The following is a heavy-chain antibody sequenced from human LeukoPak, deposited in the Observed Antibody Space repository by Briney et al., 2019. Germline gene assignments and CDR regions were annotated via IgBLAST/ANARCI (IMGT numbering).Heavy chain of an antibody. V-gene: IGHV4-34*01. CDR3: ARGRPGYFESSGYYKHYYSYDMDV. CDR2: INHSEST. CDR1: GGSFSGYY. J-gene: IGHJ6*02. D-gene: IGHD3-22*01. Sequence: SETLSLTCGVYGGSFSGYYWSWIRQPPGKGPEWVGEINHSESTNYNPSPKSRVTISLDTSKSQFFLKLSSETAADTAVYYCARGRPGYFESSGYYKHYYSYDMDVWGQGTTVTVFS.